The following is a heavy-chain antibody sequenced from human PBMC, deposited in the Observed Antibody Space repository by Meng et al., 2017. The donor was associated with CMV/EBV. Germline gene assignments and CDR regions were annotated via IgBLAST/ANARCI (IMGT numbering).Heavy chain of an antibody. CDR1: GYTFGAYG. D-gene: IGHD6-13*01. Sequence: ETLSPTCVASGYTFGAYGMSWVRQAPGKGLEWVSGINWNGGSTGYADSVKGRFTISRDNAKNTLYLQMNSLRAEDTALYHCARVAAAGDFDYWGQGTLVTVSS. J-gene: IGHJ4*02. CDR2: INWNGGST. CDR3: ARVAAAGDFDY. V-gene: IGHV3-20*01.